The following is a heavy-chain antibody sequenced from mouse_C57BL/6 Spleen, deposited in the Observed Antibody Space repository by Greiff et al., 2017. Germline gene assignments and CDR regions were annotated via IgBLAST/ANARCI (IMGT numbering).Heavy chain of an antibody. CDR3: ARGGTGEEFAY. D-gene: IGHD4-1*01. J-gene: IGHJ3*01. CDR2: ISSGSSTI. V-gene: IGHV5-17*01. Sequence: EVKVEESGGGLVKPGGSLKLSCAASGFTFSDYGMHWVRQAPEKGLEWVAYISSGSSTIYYADTVKGRFTISRDNAKNTLFLQMTSLRSEDTAMYYWARGGTGEEFAYWGQGTLVTVSA. CDR1: GFTFSDYG.